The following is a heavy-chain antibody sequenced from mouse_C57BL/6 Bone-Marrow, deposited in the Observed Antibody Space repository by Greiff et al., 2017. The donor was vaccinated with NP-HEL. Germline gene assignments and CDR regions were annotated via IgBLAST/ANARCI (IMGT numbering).Heavy chain of an antibody. D-gene: IGHD2-10*02. Sequence: QVQLQQSGAELVKPGASVKLSCKASGYTFTSYWMHWVKQRPGQGLEWIGMIHPNSGSTNYNEKFKSKATLTVDKSSSTAYMQLSSLTSEDSAVYYCATSYGNYETWYFDVWGTGTTVTVSS. J-gene: IGHJ1*03. CDR3: ATSYGNYETWYFDV. V-gene: IGHV1-64*01. CDR2: IHPNSGST. CDR1: GYTFTSYW.